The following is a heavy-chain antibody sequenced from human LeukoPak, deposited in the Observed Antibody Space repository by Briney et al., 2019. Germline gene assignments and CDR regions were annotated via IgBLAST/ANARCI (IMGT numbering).Heavy chain of an antibody. CDR3: ARDLGGRSGH. CDR1: GFTFRSYW. CDR2: INEDGSIT. J-gene: IGHJ4*02. Sequence: GGSLRLSCAVSGFTFRSYWMHWVRQVPGKGLVWVSRINEDGSITNYADSVKGRFSISRDNAKNTLYLQMNSLRAEDTAVYYCARDLGGRSGHWGQGTLVTVSS. D-gene: IGHD1-26*01. V-gene: IGHV3-74*01.